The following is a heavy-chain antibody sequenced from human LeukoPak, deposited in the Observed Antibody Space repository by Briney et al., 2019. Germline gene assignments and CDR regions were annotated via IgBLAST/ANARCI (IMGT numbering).Heavy chain of an antibody. CDR3: ARQGGSYSTFDY. CDR1: GGSISSYY. Sequence: SETLSLTCTVSGGSISSYYWGWIRQPPGKGLEWIGSIYYSGSTYYNPSLKSRVTISVDTSKNQFSLKLSSVTAADTAVYYCARQGGSYSTFDYWGQGTLVTVSS. V-gene: IGHV4-39*01. CDR2: IYYSGST. D-gene: IGHD1-26*01. J-gene: IGHJ4*02.